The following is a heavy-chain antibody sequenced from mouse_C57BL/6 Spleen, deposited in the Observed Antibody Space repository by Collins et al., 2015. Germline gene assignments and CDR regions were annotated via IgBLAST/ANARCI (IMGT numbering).Heavy chain of an antibody. CDR2: IYPGDGDT. V-gene: IGHV1-82*01. CDR3: ARSGFYYYGSSYLYAMDY. J-gene: IGHJ4*01. CDR1: GYAFSSSW. Sequence: QVQLQQSGPELVKPGASVKISCKASGYAFSSSWMNWVKQRPGKGLEWIGRIYPGDGDTNYNGKFKGKATLTADKSSSTAYMQLSSLTSEDSAVYFCARSGFYYYGSSYLYAMDYWGQGTSVTVSS. D-gene: IGHD1-1*01.